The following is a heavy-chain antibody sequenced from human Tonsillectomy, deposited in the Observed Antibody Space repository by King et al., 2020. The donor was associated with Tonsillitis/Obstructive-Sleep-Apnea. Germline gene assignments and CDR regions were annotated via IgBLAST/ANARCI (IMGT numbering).Heavy chain of an antibody. V-gene: IGHV3-30*04. D-gene: IGHD2/OR15-2a*01. CDR3: AGSFDPGAGGALSAFDY. Sequence: VQLVESGGVVVQPGRSLRLSCAASGFIFSTFAIHWVRQAPGKGLDWVAVISFDGSNKYYTDSVKGRFTISRDNSKNTLYLRMNSLRAEDTAVYCCAGSFDPGAGGALSAFDYWGQGALVTGSS. CDR2: ISFDGSNK. J-gene: IGHJ4*02. CDR1: GFIFSTFA.